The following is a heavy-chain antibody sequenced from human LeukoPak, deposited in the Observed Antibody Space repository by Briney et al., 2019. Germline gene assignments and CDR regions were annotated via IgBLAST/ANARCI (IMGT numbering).Heavy chain of an antibody. CDR2: IYWNDDK. V-gene: IGHV2-5*01. D-gene: IGHD2-15*01. CDR3: AHSPYCSGGSCYSDY. Sequence: SRPTLANPTQTLTLTCTFSGFSLSTSGVGVGWIRQPPGKALEWLELIYWNDDKRYSPSLQSRLTITKDTSKNQVVLTMTNMEPVDTATYYCAHSPYCSGGSCYSDYWGQGTLVTVSS. CDR1: GFSLSTSGVG. J-gene: IGHJ4*02.